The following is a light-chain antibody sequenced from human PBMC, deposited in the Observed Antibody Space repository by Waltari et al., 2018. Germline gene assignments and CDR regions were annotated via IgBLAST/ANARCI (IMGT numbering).Light chain of an antibody. V-gene: IGKV3-11*01. Sequence: EIVLTQSPATLSLSPGERATLSCRASQSVSNYLAWYQQKPGQAPRLLIYDASNRATGSPARFSGSGSGTDFTLTISSLEPEDFAVYYCQQRSNWPPSTTFGQGTRLEIK. CDR3: QQRSNWPPSTT. CDR1: QSVSNY. CDR2: DAS. J-gene: IGKJ5*01.